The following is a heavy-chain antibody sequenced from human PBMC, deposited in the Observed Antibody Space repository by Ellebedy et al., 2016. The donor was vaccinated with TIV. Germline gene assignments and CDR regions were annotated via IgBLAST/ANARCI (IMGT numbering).Heavy chain of an antibody. V-gene: IGHV3-74*01. D-gene: IGHD5-12*01. Sequence: GESLKISCAVSGFTFSSYEMNWVRQAPGKGLVWVSRIDTDGTTTNYADSVKGRFTISRDNAKNTLYLQMNSLRAEDTAVYYCARWGVATKELDYWGQGTLVTVSS. CDR2: IDTDGTTT. J-gene: IGHJ4*02. CDR3: ARWGVATKELDY. CDR1: GFTFSSYE.